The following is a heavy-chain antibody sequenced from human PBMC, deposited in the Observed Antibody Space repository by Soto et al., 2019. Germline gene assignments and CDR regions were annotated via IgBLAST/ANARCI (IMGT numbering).Heavy chain of an antibody. CDR2: MGPITGGT. V-gene: IGHV1-2*02. J-gene: IGHJ6*02. CDR3: SRGRDAAPHFFSRHGMDV. Sequence: ASVKVSCKASGYNLGAYYTDWVRQAPGRGLESVGMMGPITGGTDYEERRRDSVTMTRDTCINTAYMEIRGMRSDDTAIYLQSRGRDAAPHFFSRHGMDVWGQGTTVNVSS. CDR1: GYNLGAYY. D-gene: IGHD2-15*01.